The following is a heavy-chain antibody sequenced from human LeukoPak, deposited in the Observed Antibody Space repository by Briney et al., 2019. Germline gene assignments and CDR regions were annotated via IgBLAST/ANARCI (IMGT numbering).Heavy chain of an antibody. Sequence: SETLSLTCSVSGGSISISGFYWNWIRQLPGKGLEWIGYTYNSGNTYYNPSFGSRVTISTDTSMNQFFLKSHSVTAADTAVYYCARSSGWRDAFDFWGRGTMVTISS. J-gene: IGHJ3*01. CDR3: ARSSGWRDAFDF. CDR1: GGSISISGFY. CDR2: TYNSGNT. D-gene: IGHD6-19*01. V-gene: IGHV4-31*03.